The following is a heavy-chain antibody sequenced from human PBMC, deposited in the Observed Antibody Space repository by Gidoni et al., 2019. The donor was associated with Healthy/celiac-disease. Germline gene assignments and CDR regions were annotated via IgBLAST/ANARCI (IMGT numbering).Heavy chain of an antibody. Sequence: EVQLVESGGGLVQPGGSLRLSCAASGFTFSSYWMHWVRQAPGKGLVWVSRINSDGSSTSYADSVKGRFTISRDNAKNTLYLQMNSLRAEDTAVYYCARKTDYYDSSGYYSVFDYWGQGTLVTVSS. CDR3: ARKTDYYDSSGYYSVFDY. CDR2: INSDGSST. J-gene: IGHJ4*02. D-gene: IGHD3-22*01. CDR1: GFTFSSYW. V-gene: IGHV3-74*01.